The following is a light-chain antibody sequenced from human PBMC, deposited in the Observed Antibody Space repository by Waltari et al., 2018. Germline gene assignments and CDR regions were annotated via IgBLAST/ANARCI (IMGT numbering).Light chain of an antibody. V-gene: IGKV3-11*01. Sequence: EIVLTQSPATLSLSPGERATLSCRASQSVSRYLAWYQQKPGQAPRLLIYDASNRATGIPARFSGSGSGTDVTRTISSLEPEDSAVYYCQQRSIWPPLTFGGGTKVEIK. J-gene: IGKJ4*01. CDR3: QQRSIWPPLT. CDR1: QSVSRY. CDR2: DAS.